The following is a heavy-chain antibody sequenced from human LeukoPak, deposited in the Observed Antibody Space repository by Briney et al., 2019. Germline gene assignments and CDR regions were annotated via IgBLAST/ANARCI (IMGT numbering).Heavy chain of an antibody. V-gene: IGHV3-48*03. Sequence: GGSLRLSCAASGFTFSSYEMHWVRQAPGKGLEWVSYISSSGSTIYYADSVKGRFTISRDNSKNTLYLQMNSLRAEDTAVYYCARALRIYYYFDYWGQGTLVTVSS. CDR2: ISSSGSTI. J-gene: IGHJ4*02. CDR3: ARALRIYYYFDY. CDR1: GFTFSSYE. D-gene: IGHD1-26*01.